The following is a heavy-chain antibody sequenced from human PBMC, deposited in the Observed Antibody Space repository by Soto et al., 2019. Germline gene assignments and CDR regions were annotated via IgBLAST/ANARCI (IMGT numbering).Heavy chain of an antibody. CDR2: ISGSGGST. Sequence: GGSLRLSCAASGLTFSSYAMSWVRQAPGKGLEWVSAISGSGGSTYYADSVKGRFTISRDNSKNTLYLQMNSLRAEDTAVYYCAKVPDRYLDIVPTISSWFDPWGQGTLVTVSS. CDR1: GLTFSSYA. V-gene: IGHV3-23*01. D-gene: IGHD5-12*01. J-gene: IGHJ5*02. CDR3: AKVPDRYLDIVPTISSWFDP.